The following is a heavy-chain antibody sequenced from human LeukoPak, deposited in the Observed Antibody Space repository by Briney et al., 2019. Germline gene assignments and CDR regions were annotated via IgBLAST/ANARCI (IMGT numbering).Heavy chain of an antibody. J-gene: IGHJ5*02. V-gene: IGHV1-18*01. CDR1: GYTFTSYG. CDR2: ISAYNGNT. Sequence: ASVRVSCKASGYTFTSYGISWVRQAPGQGLEWMGWISAYNGNTNYAQKLQGRVTMTTDASTSTAYMELRSLRSDDTAVYYCARERRDGCNSIIWFDPWGQGTLVTVSS. D-gene: IGHD5-24*01. CDR3: ARERRDGCNSIIWFDP.